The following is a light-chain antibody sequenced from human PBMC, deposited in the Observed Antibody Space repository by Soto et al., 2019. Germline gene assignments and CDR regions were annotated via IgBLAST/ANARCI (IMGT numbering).Light chain of an antibody. CDR2: EVS. J-gene: IGLJ1*01. CDR1: SSDVGAYNY. Sequence: QSVLTQPPSGSGSPGQSVTISCTGTSSDVGAYNYVSWYQQHPGKAPKLMIYEVSERPSGVPDRFSGSKSGNTASLTVSGLQTEDEADYYCSSYAGNDVYVFGTGTKVTVL. CDR3: SSYAGNDVYV. V-gene: IGLV2-8*01.